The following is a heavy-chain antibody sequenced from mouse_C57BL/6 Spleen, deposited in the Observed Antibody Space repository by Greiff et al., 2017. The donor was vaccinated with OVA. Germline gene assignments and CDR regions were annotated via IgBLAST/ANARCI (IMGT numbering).Heavy chain of an antibody. CDR3: AKLGPWFAY. J-gene: IGHJ3*01. Sequence: EVKLVESGGDLVKPGGSLKLSCAASGFTFSSYGMSWVRQTPDKRLEWVATISSGGSYTYYPDGVKGRFTISRDNAKNTLYLQMSSLKSEDTAMYYCAKLGPWFAYWGQGTLVTVSA. V-gene: IGHV5-6*01. CDR2: ISSGGSYT. CDR1: GFTFSSYG.